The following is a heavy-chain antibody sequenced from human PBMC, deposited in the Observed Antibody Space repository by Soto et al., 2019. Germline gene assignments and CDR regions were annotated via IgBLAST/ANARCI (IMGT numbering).Heavy chain of an antibody. Sequence: ASVKVSCKTSGYSFTKYGLHCVRQAPGQMLEWMGWINPGNGDTKYSQKFQGRVTITRDTSATTAYMELSSLRSEDSAVFYCARTDCSSTSCYNYYYYGMDVWGQGTTVTVSS. D-gene: IGHD2-2*01. V-gene: IGHV1-3*01. CDR3: ARTDCSSTSCYNYYYYGMDV. CDR2: INPGNGDT. CDR1: GYSFTKYG. J-gene: IGHJ6*02.